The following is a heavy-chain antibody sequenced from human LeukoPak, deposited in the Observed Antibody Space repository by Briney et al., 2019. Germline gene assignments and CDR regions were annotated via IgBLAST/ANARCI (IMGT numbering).Heavy chain of an antibody. J-gene: IGHJ4*02. CDR3: ARIYDILTGYRHPADY. V-gene: IGHV5-51*01. CDR1: ADSSTSYW. CDR2: IYPGDSDT. D-gene: IGHD3-9*01. Sequence: SLQTPCKASADSSTSYWIGCGRQMPRKGLEWMGRIYPGDSDTRYSPSFQGQVTISADKSISTAYLQWSSLKASDTAMYYCARIYDILTGYRHPADYWGQGTLVTVSS.